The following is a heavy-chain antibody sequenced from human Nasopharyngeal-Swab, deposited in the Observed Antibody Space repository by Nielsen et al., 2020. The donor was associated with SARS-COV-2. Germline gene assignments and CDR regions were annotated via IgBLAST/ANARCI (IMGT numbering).Heavy chain of an antibody. CDR1: GGTFSSYA. CDR2: IIPIFGTA. D-gene: IGHD3-10*01. Sequence: SVKVSCKASGGTFSSYAISWVRQAPGQGLEWMGGIIPIFGTANYAQKFQGRVTITADESTSTAYMELSSLRSEDTAVYYCAREGYYGSGSYAPFDYWGQGTLLTVSS. CDR3: AREGYYGSGSYAPFDY. J-gene: IGHJ4*02. V-gene: IGHV1-69*13.